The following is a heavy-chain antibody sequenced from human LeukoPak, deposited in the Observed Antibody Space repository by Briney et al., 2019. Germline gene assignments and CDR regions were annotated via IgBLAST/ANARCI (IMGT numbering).Heavy chain of an antibody. J-gene: IGHJ2*01. CDR2: VSHSGST. V-gene: IGHV4-34*01. Sequence: SETLSLTCNVSGGSFSGYYWTWIRQPPKKGLEWIGEVSHSGSTHYNPSLRSRVIISLDTSTEQVSLRLTSVTAADTAMYYCGRLRPTTVRGVISSWYFDLWGRGTLVTVSS. D-gene: IGHD3-10*01. CDR1: GGSFSGYY. CDR3: GRLRPTTVRGVISSWYFDL.